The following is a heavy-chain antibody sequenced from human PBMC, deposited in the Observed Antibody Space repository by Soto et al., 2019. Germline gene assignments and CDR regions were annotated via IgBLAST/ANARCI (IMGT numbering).Heavy chain of an antibody. V-gene: IGHV3-9*01. Sequence: GGSLRLSCAASGFNFEDHAMHWVRQPPGKGLEWVSSIPWNSGTIGYADSVKGRFIISRDNTKNSLYLQMDSLRPEDTALYFCAKEAISSGWSGGRKYYFDSWGQGVLVTVS. D-gene: IGHD6-19*01. CDR2: IPWNSGTI. CDR1: GFNFEDHA. CDR3: AKEAISSGWSGGRKYYFDS. J-gene: IGHJ4*02.